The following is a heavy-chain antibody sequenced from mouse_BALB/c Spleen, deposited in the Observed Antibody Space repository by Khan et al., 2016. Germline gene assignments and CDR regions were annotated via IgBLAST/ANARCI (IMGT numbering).Heavy chain of an antibody. CDR3: ATRYFYCYDDWFSY. J-gene: IGHJ3*01. V-gene: IGHV5-12-1*01. Sequence: EVELVESGGGLVKPGGSLKFSCAASGIAFSNYDMSWVRQTPEKRLEWVAYISNGGGTTYYQDTVKGRVTISRDTAQNTLYLQMTSLTSEDTAMFSFATRYFYCYDDWFSYCGQGTLVTVSS. D-gene: IGHD2-12*01. CDR1: GIAFSNYD. CDR2: ISNGGGTT.